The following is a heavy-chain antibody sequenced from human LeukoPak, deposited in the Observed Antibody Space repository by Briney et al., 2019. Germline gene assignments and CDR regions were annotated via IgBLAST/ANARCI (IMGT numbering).Heavy chain of an antibody. V-gene: IGHV3-53*01. J-gene: IGHJ3*02. CDR1: GFTIRTNY. CDR3: ARGVGQDAFDI. Sequence: GGSLRLSCAASGFTIRTNYMSWVRQAPGKGLEWVSVIYSGGNTYYADSVKGRFTFSKDNSKNTLYLQMTNPRVEDTAVYYCARGVGQDAFDIWGQGTMATVSS. CDR2: IYSGGNT. D-gene: IGHD1-26*01.